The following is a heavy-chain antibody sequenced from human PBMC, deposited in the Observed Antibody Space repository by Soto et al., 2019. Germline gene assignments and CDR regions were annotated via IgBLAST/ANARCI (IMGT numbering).Heavy chain of an antibody. Sequence: TLSLTCTVSVGSISSGGCYWSWIRQHPGKGLEWIGYIYYSGSTYYNPSLKSRVTISVDTSKNQFSLKLSSVTAADTAVYYCARGNGQGRSWAAYYYGAEGSGQGKTVTGSS. J-gene: IGHJ6*02. D-gene: IGHD3-10*01. CDR1: VGSISSGGCY. CDR3: ARGNGQGRSWAAYYYGAEG. V-gene: IGHV4-31*03. CDR2: IYYSGST.